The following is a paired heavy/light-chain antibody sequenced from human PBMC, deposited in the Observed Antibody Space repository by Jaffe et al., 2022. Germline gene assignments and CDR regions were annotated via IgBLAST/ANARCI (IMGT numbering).Heavy chain of an antibody. CDR1: GFTFSSYW. V-gene: IGHV3-74*01. D-gene: IGHD2-15*01. CDR2: INSDGSST. J-gene: IGHJ3*02. CDR3: TREGARRWQPTAGQGAFDI. Sequence: EVQLVESGGGLAQTGGSLRLSCAASGFTFSSYWMHWVRQAPGKGLVWVARINSDGSSTSYADSVKGRFTISRDNAKNTLNLQMNSVRAEDTAMYYCTREGARRWQPTAGQGAFDIWGQGTMVTVSS.
Light chain of an antibody. J-gene: IGLJ2*01. V-gene: IGLV2-14*01. CDR1: SSDIGFYTY. CDR3: SSYTTSISPYVL. CDR2: EVT. Sequence: QSALTQPASVSGSPGQSITISCTGTSSDIGFYTYVSWYQQHPGKAPKLIIYEVTNRPSGVSNRFSGSKSGNTASLTISGLQPEDEADYYCSSYTTSISPYVLFGGGTKLTVL.